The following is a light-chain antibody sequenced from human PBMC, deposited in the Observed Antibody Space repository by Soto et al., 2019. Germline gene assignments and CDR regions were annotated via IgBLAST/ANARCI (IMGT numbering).Light chain of an antibody. CDR1: QSISSY. V-gene: IGKV1-39*01. J-gene: IGKJ1*01. CDR2: AAS. CDR3: QQSYSTRRT. Sequence: DIQLTQSPSFLSPSVGDTVTITCRASQSISSYINRYQQKPGKAPKLLIYAASSLQSGVPSRFSGSGSGTDFTLTMSSLQPEDVAAYYCQQSYSTRRTFGQGTQLDIK.